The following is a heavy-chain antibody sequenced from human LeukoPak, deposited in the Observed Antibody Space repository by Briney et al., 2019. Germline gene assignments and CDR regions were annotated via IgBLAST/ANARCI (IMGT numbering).Heavy chain of an antibody. D-gene: IGHD3-10*01. Sequence: SETLSLTCTVSGGSISSGGYYWSWIRQHPGKGLEWIGHIYYSGSTYYNPSLKSRVTISVDTSKNQFSLKLSSVTAADTAVYYCARVGYGSGSNHLDYWGQGTLVTVSS. CDR3: ARVGYGSGSNHLDY. CDR2: IYYSGST. CDR1: GGSISSGGYY. V-gene: IGHV4-31*03. J-gene: IGHJ4*02.